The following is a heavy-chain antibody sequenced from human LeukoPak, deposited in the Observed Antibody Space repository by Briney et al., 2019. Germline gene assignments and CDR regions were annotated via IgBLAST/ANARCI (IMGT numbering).Heavy chain of an antibody. Sequence: GESLKISCKGSGYSFTSYWIGWVRQMPGKGLEWMGIIYPGDSDTRYSPSFQGQVTISADKSISTAYLQWSSLKASDTAMYYCARRAHCSGGSCYGVYWGQGTLVTVSS. CDR3: ARRAHCSGGSCYGVY. V-gene: IGHV5-51*01. CDR2: IYPGDSDT. J-gene: IGHJ4*02. CDR1: GYSFTSYW. D-gene: IGHD2-15*01.